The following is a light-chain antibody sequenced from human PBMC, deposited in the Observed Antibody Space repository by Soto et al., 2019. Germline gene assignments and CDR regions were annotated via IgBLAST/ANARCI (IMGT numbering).Light chain of an antibody. Sequence: QPLVSHEPSLTLSPGGAVTLTCGSSTGAVTNGHYPYWFQQKPGQAPRTLIYDTTNRRSWTPARFSGSLLGGKAALTLSGAQPEDEAEYYCLLSYNGHYVFGTGTKVTAL. J-gene: IGLJ1*01. V-gene: IGLV7-46*01. CDR3: LLSYNGHYV. CDR1: TGAVTNGHY. CDR2: DTT.